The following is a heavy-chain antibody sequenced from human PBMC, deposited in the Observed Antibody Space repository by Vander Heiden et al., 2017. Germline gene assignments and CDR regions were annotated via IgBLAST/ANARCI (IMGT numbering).Heavy chain of an antibody. D-gene: IGHD2-15*01. CDR1: GFSFSNYA. CDR3: AKARSGYCSGGSCHFYYNYAMDV. Sequence: EVQLLESGGGFVHPGGSLRLSCAASGFSFSNYAMTWFRQAPGKGLEWVAVISSSGDTRYFADSVTGRFTFSRDNSKNTLSLQMNSLRVEDTAIYYCAKARSGYCSGGSCHFYYNYAMDVWGQGATVTVSS. CDR2: ISSSGDTR. V-gene: IGHV3-23*01. J-gene: IGHJ6*02.